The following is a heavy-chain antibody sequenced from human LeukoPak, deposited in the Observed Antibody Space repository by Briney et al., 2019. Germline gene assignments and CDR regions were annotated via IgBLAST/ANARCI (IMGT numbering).Heavy chain of an antibody. D-gene: IGHD3-22*01. J-gene: IGHJ4*02. V-gene: IGHV4-34*01. CDR2: INHSGST. Sequence: SETLSLTCAVYGGSFSGYYWSWIRQPPGKGLEWIGEINHSGSTNYNPSLKSRVTISVDTSKNQFPLKLSSVTAADTAVYYCARAPLHYYDSSGYYPYYFDYWGQGTLVTVSS. CDR1: GGSFSGYY. CDR3: ARAPLHYYDSSGYYPYYFDY.